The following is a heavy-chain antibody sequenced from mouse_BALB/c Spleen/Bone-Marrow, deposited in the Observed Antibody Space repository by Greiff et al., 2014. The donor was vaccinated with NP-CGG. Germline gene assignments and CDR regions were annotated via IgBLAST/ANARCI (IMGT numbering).Heavy chain of an antibody. Sequence: VKLVESGPGLVAPSQSLSITCTVSRFSLTSYGVHWVRQPPGKVLEWLGVIWAGGSTNYNSALMSRLSISKDNSKSQVFLKMNSLQTDDTAMYYCARGSYYEGAMDYWGQGTSVTVSS. CDR3: ARGSYYEGAMDY. CDR1: RFSLTSYG. J-gene: IGHJ4*01. V-gene: IGHV2-9*02. D-gene: IGHD1-1*01. CDR2: IWAGGST.